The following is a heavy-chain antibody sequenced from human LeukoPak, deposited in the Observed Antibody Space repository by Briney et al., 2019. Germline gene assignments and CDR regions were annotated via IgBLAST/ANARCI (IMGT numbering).Heavy chain of an antibody. D-gene: IGHD2-15*01. CDR1: GFTFSSYG. Sequence: PGGSLRLSCAASGFTFSSYGMHWVRQAPGKGLEWVAFIRYDGSNKYYADSVKGRFTISRDNSKNTLYLQMNSLRAEDTAVYYCAKDRVVVAARGGPFDYWGQGTLVTVSS. CDR3: AKDRVVVAARGGPFDY. J-gene: IGHJ4*02. CDR2: IRYDGSNK. V-gene: IGHV3-30*02.